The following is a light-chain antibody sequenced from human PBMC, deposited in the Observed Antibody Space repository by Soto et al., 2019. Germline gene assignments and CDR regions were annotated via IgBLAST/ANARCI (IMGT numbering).Light chain of an antibody. J-gene: IGKJ3*01. CDR1: QSISSY. Sequence: DIQMTQSPSSLSASVGDRVTITCRASQSISSYLNWYQQKPGKAPKLLIYAASSLQSGVPSRFSGSGSGTDFTLTISSRQPEDFATYYCQQSYSTPFFGPGTKVDIK. CDR2: AAS. CDR3: QQSYSTPF. V-gene: IGKV1-39*01.